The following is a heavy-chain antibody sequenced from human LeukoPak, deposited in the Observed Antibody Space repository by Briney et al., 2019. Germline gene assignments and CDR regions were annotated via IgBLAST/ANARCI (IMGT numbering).Heavy chain of an antibody. CDR1: GFTFRNYV. Sequence: GGSLGLSCAASGFTFRNYVIHWVRQAPGKGLEWVAYIKKTGSETYYVDSVKGRFTITRDNTRNSLFLQMYSLRAEDTAVYFCAREDGYCSGGNCYSYFDSWGQGTLVTVSS. V-gene: IGHV3-7*01. J-gene: IGHJ4*02. D-gene: IGHD2-15*01. CDR2: IKKTGSET. CDR3: AREDGYCSGGNCYSYFDS.